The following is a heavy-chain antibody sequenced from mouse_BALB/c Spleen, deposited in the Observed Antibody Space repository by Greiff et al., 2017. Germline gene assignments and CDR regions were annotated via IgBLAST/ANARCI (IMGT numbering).Heavy chain of an antibody. V-gene: IGHV1-80*01. J-gene: IGHJ2*01. CDR2: IYAGDGDT. Sequence: VQLLQSGAGLVRPGCSLKLSCTASGFAFSSYWMNWVRQRPGQGLEWIGQIYAGDGDTNYNGNFKGKATLTADKTSSTDYMQLSSLTSEDSAVYFCARRLRRSDFDYWGQGTTVTVSS. CDR1: GFAFSSYW. D-gene: IGHD2-4*01. CDR3: ARRLRRSDFDY.